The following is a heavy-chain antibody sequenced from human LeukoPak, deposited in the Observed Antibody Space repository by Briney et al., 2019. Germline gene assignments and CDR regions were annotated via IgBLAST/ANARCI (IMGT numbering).Heavy chain of an antibody. CDR2: ISSSSSTI. Sequence: GGSLRLSCAASGFTFSSYSMNWVRQAPGKGLEWVSYISSSSSTIYYADSVKGRFTISRDNAKNSLYLQMNSLRAEDTAVYYCARDLDSASSGWYYYYYGMDVWGQGTTVTVSS. D-gene: IGHD6-19*01. CDR3: ARDLDSASSGWYYYYYGMDV. V-gene: IGHV3-48*04. CDR1: GFTFSSYS. J-gene: IGHJ6*02.